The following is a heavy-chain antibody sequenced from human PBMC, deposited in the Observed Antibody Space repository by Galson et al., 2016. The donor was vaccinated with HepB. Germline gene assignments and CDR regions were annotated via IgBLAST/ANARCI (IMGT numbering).Heavy chain of an antibody. Sequence: SVKVSCKAPGYSFTNYAIHWVRQAPGQRLEWMGWINPGNGNTKYSQKFQGRVTITRDTSATTDYMELSSLGPEDTAVYYCARDPGGSSTRFDSWGQGTLVTVSS. CDR3: ARDPGGSSTRFDS. J-gene: IGHJ4*02. V-gene: IGHV1-3*01. CDR2: INPGNGNT. D-gene: IGHD1-26*01. CDR1: GYSFTNYA.